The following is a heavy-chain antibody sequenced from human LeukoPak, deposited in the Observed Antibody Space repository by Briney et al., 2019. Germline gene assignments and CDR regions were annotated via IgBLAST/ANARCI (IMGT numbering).Heavy chain of an antibody. CDR1: GFTFSDYY. V-gene: IGHV3-11*01. D-gene: IGHD2-15*01. J-gene: IGHJ4*02. CDR3: ARDSPASSGEVDY. CDR2: ISSSGSTI. Sequence: RGSLRLSCAASGFTFSDYYMSWIRQAPGKGLEWVSYISSSGSTIYYADSVKGRFTISRDNAKNSLYLQMNSLRAEDTAVYYCARDSPASSGEVDYWGQGTLVTVSS.